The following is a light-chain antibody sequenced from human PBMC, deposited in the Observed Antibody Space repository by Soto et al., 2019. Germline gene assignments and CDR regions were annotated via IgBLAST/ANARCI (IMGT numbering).Light chain of an antibody. CDR1: QSISSY. V-gene: IGKV1-39*01. J-gene: IGKJ4*01. CDR2: AAS. Sequence: DIQMTQSPSSLSASVGDRVTITCRASQSISSYLNWYQQKPGKAPKFLIYAASSLQSGVPSRFSGSGSGTDSTLTISSLQPEDFATYYCQQSYSTPLTFGGGTKVDNK. CDR3: QQSYSTPLT.